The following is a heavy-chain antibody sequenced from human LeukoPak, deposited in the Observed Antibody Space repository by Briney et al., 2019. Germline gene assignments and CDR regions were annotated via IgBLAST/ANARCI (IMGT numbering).Heavy chain of an antibody. V-gene: IGHV5-51*04. CDR1: GYSFTSYW. D-gene: IGHD6-13*01. CDR2: IYPGDSGT. CDR3: ARHLAAARYYYGMDV. Sequence: PGESLKISCKGSGYSFTSYWIGWVRQMPGKGLEWMGIIYPGDSGTRYSPSFQGQVTISADKPVSTAYLQWSSLKASDTAMYYCARHLAAARYYYGMDVWGQGTTVTVSS. J-gene: IGHJ6*02.